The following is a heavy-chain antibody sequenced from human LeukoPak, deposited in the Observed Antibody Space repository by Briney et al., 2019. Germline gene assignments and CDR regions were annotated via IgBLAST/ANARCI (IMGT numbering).Heavy chain of an antibody. CDR3: ARQRAVAGNDAFDI. J-gene: IGHJ3*02. CDR1: GYSFTGYW. CDR2: IYPGDSDT. D-gene: IGHD6-19*01. V-gene: IGHV5-51*01. Sequence: GESLKISCKGSGYSFTGYWIGWVRQMPGKGLEWMGIIYPGDSDTRYSPSFQGQVTISADKSISTAYLQWSSVKASDTAMYYCARQRAVAGNDAFDIWGQGTMVTVSS.